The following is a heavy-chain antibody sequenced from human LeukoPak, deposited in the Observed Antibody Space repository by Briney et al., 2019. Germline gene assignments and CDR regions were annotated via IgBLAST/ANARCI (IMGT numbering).Heavy chain of an antibody. J-gene: IGHJ4*02. Sequence: GGSLRVSCAASAFTLIRNYMTWVRQAPGKGVGGVSVIFSGGTTYYAASVKGRFTMYRATYRNTLYLQMNSLRDEDTAMYYCARQDAFNPNYWGQGTLVTVSS. CDR1: AFTLIRNY. D-gene: IGHD2-2*01. V-gene: IGHV3-66*04. CDR2: IFSGGTT. CDR3: ARQDAFNPNY.